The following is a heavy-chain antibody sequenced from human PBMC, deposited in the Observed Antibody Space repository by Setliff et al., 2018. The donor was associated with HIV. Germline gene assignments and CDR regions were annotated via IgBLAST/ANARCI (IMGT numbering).Heavy chain of an antibody. V-gene: IGHV3-7*01. CDR1: GFTFSNYW. CDR2: INQDGSEK. Sequence: GGSLRLSCAASGFTFSNYWMSWVRQAQGKGLEWVANINQDGSEKYYVDSVKGRFTISRDNAKNSLYLQMNSLRAEDTAVYYCARVRHRGYYYGSGSFDYWGLGTLVTVSS. D-gene: IGHD3-10*01. CDR3: ARVRHRGYYYGSGSFDY. J-gene: IGHJ4*02.